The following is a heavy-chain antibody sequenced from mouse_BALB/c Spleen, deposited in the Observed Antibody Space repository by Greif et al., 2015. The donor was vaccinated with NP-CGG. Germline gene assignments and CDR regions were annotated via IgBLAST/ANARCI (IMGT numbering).Heavy chain of an antibody. CDR1: GYTFTDYY. J-gene: IGHJ4*01. CDR2: IYPGSGNT. V-gene: IGHV1-77*01. D-gene: IGHD1-1*01. CDR3: ARGGSYYAMDY. Sequence: VQLQQSGAELARPGASVKLSCKASGYTFTDYYINWVKQRTGQGLEWIGEIYPGSGNTYYNEKFKGKATLTADKSSSTAYMQLSSLTSEDSAVYFCARGGSYYAMDYWGQGTSVTVSS.